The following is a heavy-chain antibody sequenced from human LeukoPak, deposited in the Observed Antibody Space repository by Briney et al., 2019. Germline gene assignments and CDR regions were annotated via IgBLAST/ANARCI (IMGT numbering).Heavy chain of an antibody. V-gene: IGHV1-18*01. D-gene: IGHD6-19*01. CDR1: GDTFTSYG. CDR2: ISAYNGNT. J-gene: IGHJ4*02. Sequence: ASVKVSCKASGDTFTSYGISWVRQAPGQGLEWMGWISAYNGNTNYAQKLQGRVTMTTDTSTSTAYMELRSLRSDDTAVYYCARDLLAVAGTWFDYWGQGTLVTVSS. CDR3: ARDLLAVAGTWFDY.